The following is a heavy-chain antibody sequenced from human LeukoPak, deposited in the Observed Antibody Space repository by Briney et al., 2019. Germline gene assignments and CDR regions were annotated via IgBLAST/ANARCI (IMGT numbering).Heavy chain of an antibody. Sequence: GESLKISCQGSGYRFNTYWIGWVRQMPGKGLEWMGIIYPGDSDTKYSPPFQGQVTISADKSISTAYLQWSSLKASDTAMYYCARPQDFGLTGMNAFDIWGQGTMVTVSS. J-gene: IGHJ3*02. D-gene: IGHD7-27*01. CDR1: GYRFNTYW. CDR3: ARPQDFGLTGMNAFDI. CDR2: IYPGDSDT. V-gene: IGHV5-51*01.